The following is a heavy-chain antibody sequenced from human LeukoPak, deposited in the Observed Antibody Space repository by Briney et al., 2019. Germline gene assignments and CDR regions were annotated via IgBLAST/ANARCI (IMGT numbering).Heavy chain of an antibody. Sequence: VSVKVSCKASGYTFTGYYMHWVRQAPGQGLEWMGWINPNSGGTNYAQKFQGRVTMTRDTSISTAYMELSRLSSDDTAVYYCARESSAELLRNWYFDLWGRGTLVTVSS. CDR3: ARESSAELLRNWYFDL. D-gene: IGHD2-15*01. CDR1: GYTFTGYY. CDR2: INPNSGGT. V-gene: IGHV1-2*02. J-gene: IGHJ2*01.